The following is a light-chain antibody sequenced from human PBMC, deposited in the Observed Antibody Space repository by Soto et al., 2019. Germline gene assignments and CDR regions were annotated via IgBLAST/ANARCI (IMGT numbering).Light chain of an antibody. CDR2: DAS. J-gene: IGKJ1*01. Sequence: EIVLTQSPATLSLSPGERATLSCRASQSVTSYLAWYQQKPGQAPRLLIYDASNRATGIPARFSGSGSGTDCTLTIRRLEPDDSAVYYCQQRSNWPWTSGQGTKVEIK. CDR1: QSVTSY. V-gene: IGKV3-11*01. CDR3: QQRSNWPWT.